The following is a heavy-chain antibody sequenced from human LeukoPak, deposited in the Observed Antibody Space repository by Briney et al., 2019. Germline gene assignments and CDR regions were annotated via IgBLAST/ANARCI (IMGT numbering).Heavy chain of an antibody. J-gene: IGHJ4*02. CDR3: ARALGYSYGYAVDY. CDR2: ISSSSGTI. D-gene: IGHD5-18*01. Sequence: GGSLRLSCAASGFIFSNYIMNWVRQTPGKGLEWLSYISSSSGTIYYADSVKGRFTISGDNAKNSLYLQMNSLRAEDTAVYYCARALGYSYGYAVDYWGQGTLVTVSS. CDR1: GFIFSNYI. V-gene: IGHV3-48*01.